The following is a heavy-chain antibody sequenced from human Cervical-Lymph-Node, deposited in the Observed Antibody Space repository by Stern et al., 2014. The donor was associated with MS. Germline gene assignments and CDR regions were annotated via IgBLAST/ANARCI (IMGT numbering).Heavy chain of an antibody. D-gene: IGHD5-24*01. V-gene: IGHV3-74*02. Sequence: EVQLVESGGGLVQPGGSLRLSCAASGFSFSSYWMHWVRQAPGKGLVWVSRIDSAGSTTGYADSVKGRFTISRDNAKNTLYLQMNSLRAEDTAVYYCATLGWADYWGQGTLVTVSS. CDR2: IDSAGSTT. CDR1: GFSFSSYW. J-gene: IGHJ4*02. CDR3: ATLGWADY.